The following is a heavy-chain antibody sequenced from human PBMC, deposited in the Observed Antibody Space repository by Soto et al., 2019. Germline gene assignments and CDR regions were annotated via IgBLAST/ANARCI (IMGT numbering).Heavy chain of an antibody. D-gene: IGHD2-15*01. J-gene: IGHJ2*01. Sequence: QAQLVQSGAEVKKPGASVKVSCQAGGYTFADYGISWVRQAHGQGLEWVGWIGPYNGNTNYAQNLQDRVTMTTDTSTNTAYMELRSLRSDDTALYYCARCYCTVGSCYTCWHFDLWGRGTLLTVSS. CDR1: GYTFADYG. CDR2: IGPYNGNT. CDR3: ARCYCTVGSCYTCWHFDL. V-gene: IGHV1-18*01.